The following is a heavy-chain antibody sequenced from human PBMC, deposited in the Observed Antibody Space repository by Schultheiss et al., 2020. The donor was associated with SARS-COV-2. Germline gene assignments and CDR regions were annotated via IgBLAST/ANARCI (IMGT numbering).Heavy chain of an antibody. Sequence: SETLSLTCTVSGDSISTGGYYWSWIRQRPGKGLEWIGYIYYSGSTNYNPSLKSRVTISVDTSKNQFSLKLSSVTAADTAVYYCARLGSGWQIDYWGQGTLVTVSS. J-gene: IGHJ4*02. V-gene: IGHV4-61*08. CDR3: ARLGSGWQIDY. D-gene: IGHD6-19*01. CDR1: GDSISTGGYY. CDR2: IYYSGST.